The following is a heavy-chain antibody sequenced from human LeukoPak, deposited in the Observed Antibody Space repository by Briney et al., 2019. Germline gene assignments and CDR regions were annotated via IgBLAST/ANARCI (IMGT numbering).Heavy chain of an antibody. CDR1: GYSFTSYW. CDR3: ARISSLGYYYGSGSYLRGSYYYYMDV. V-gene: IGHV5-51*01. CDR2: IYPGDSDT. Sequence: GESLKISFKGSGYSFTSYWIGWVRQMPGKGLEWMGIIYPGDSDTRYSPSFQGQVTISADKSISTAYLQWSSLKASDTALYYCARISSLGYYYGSGSYLRGSYYYYMDVWGKGTTVTVSS. D-gene: IGHD3-10*01. J-gene: IGHJ6*03.